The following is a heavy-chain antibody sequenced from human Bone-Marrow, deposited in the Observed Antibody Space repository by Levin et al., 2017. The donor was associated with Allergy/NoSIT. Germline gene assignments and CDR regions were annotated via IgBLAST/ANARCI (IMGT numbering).Heavy chain of an antibody. CDR2: ITSSGDGT. V-gene: IGHV3-48*02. Sequence: PGGSLRLSCAASGFTFRHYTMNWVRQAPGKGLEWVSCITSSGDGTYYAVSVKGRFTISRDNAKNSLYLQLNRLRDEDTAMYYCARDPARGYYDSSGYSGDHWGQGTLVTVSS. CDR1: GFTFRHYT. CDR3: ARDPARGYYDSSGYSGDH. J-gene: IGHJ4*02. D-gene: IGHD3-22*01.